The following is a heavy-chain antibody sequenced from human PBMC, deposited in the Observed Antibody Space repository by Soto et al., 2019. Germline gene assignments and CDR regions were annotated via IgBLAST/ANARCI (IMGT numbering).Heavy chain of an antibody. CDR1: GFTFSSYG. J-gene: IGHJ1*01. D-gene: IGHD6-13*01. CDR3: AKDRIPYSSSSLFQH. Sequence: GGSLRLSCAASGFTFSSYGMHWVRQAPGKGLEWVAVISYDGSNKYYADSVKGRFTISRDNSKNTLYLQMNSLRAEDTAVYYCAKDRIPYSSSSLFQHWGQGTLVTVSS. V-gene: IGHV3-30*18. CDR2: ISYDGSNK.